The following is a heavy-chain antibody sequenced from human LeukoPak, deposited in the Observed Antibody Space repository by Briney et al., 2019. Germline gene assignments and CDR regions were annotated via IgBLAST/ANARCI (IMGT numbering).Heavy chain of an antibody. D-gene: IGHD4-17*01. J-gene: IGHJ4*02. Sequence: GGSLRLSCAASGFTFSSYAMSWVRQAPGKGLEWVSYISSSGSTIYYADSVKGRFTISRDNAKNSLYLQMNSLRAEDTAVYYCARDDYGVLQRPFDYWGQGTLVTVSS. V-gene: IGHV3-48*04. CDR2: ISSSGSTI. CDR1: GFTFSSYA. CDR3: ARDDYGVLQRPFDY.